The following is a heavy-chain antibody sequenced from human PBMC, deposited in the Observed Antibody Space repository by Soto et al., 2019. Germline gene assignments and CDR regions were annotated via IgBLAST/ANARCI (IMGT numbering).Heavy chain of an antibody. CDR3: ARALGSSDWFDP. CDR1: GVSISSGGYY. Sequence: TLSLTCTVSGVSISSGGYYLSWIRQHPGKGLEWIGYIYYSGSTYYNPSLKSRVTISVDTSKNQFSLKLSSVTAADTAVYYCARALGSSDWFDPWGQGTLVTVSS. D-gene: IGHD6-6*01. CDR2: IYYSGST. J-gene: IGHJ5*02. V-gene: IGHV4-31*03.